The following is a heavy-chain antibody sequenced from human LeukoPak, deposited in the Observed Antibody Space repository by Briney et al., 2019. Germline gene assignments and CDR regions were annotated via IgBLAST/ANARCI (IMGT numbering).Heavy chain of an antibody. D-gene: IGHD1-14*01. CDR1: GGSISSYY. J-gene: IGHJ4*02. CDR3: ARDNVYPGSKTKDYFDY. V-gene: IGHV4-59*01. CDR2: IYYSGST. Sequence: SETLSLTCTVSGGSISSYYWSWIRQPPGKGLEWIGYIYYSGSTNYNPSLKSRVTISVDTSKNQFSLKLSSVTAADTAVYYCARDNVYPGSKTKDYFDYWGQRTLVTVSS.